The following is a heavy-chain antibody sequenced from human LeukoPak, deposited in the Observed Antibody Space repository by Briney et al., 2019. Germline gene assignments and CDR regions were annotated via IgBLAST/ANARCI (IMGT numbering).Heavy chain of an antibody. V-gene: IGHV3-23*01. J-gene: IGHJ4*02. CDR1: GFTFSSYA. Sequence: GGSLRLSCAASGFTFSSYAMSWVRQAPGKGLEWVSAISGSGGSTYYADSVKGRFTISRDNSKNTLYLQMNSLRAEDTAVYYCAKGRYYYDSSGSIYDYWGQGTLVTASS. CDR2: ISGSGGST. D-gene: IGHD3-22*01. CDR3: AKGRYYYDSSGSIYDY.